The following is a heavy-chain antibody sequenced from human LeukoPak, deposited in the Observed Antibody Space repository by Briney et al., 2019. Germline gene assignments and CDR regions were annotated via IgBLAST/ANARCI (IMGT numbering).Heavy chain of an antibody. CDR3: ANHYSGYIDY. V-gene: IGHV4/OR15-8*02. CDR2: IYDSGKT. J-gene: IGHJ4*02. D-gene: IGHD5-12*01. CDR1: GDSIRKDNW. Sequence: SETLPLTCSVSGDSIRKDNWWTWVRRSPGKGLEWLGEIYDSGKTNYHPSLRSRIAISIDTAKRQFSLELTAVTAADTAVYYCANHYSGYIDYWGQGTLVTVSS.